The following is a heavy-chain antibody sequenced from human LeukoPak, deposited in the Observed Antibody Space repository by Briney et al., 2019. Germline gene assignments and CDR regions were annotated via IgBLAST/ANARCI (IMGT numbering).Heavy chain of an antibody. CDR1: GDSISSGDYY. Sequence: SQTLSLTCTVSGDSISSGDYYWSWIRQPPGKGLEWIGYIYYSGSTYYNPSLKSRVTMSVDTSKNQFSLKLSSVTAADTAVYYCARVAYSSYYYYMDVWGKGTTVTVSS. D-gene: IGHD6-13*01. CDR3: ARVAYSSYYYYMDV. V-gene: IGHV4-30-4*01. CDR2: IYYSGST. J-gene: IGHJ6*03.